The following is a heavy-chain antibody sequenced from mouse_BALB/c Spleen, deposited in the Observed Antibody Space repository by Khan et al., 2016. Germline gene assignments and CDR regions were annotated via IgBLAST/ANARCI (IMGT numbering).Heavy chain of an antibody. CDR3: ARGNSYYDYDY. J-gene: IGHJ2*01. V-gene: IGHV1-87*01. CDR1: GYTFTSYW. CDR2: IYPGDGDT. D-gene: IGHD2-4*01. Sequence: QVQLQQSGAELARPGASVKLSCKASGYTFTSYWMQWVQQRPGQGLEWIGAIYPGDGDTRYTQTFKGKATLTAATSSSTAYMQLSSLASEDSAVYYCARGNSYYDYDYWGQGTTLTVSS.